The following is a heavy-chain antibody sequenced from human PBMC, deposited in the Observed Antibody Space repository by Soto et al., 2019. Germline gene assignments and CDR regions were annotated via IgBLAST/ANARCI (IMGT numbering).Heavy chain of an antibody. CDR1: GFTFSTYG. D-gene: IGHD4-17*01. CDR2: ITGSGDNT. V-gene: IGHV3-23*01. J-gene: IGHJ4*02. Sequence: GGSLRLSCAASGFTFSTYGMAWVRLAPGKGLEWVSAITGSGDNTYYRESVKGRFTISRDNSKKTVYLQMSSLRAEDAAVYYCAKYVTTGGYFDCWGRGTLVTVSS. CDR3: AKYVTTGGYFDC.